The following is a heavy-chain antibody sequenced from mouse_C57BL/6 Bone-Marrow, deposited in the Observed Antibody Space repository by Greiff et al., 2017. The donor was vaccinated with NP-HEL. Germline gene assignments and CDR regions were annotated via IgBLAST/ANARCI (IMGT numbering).Heavy chain of an antibody. V-gene: IGHV1-26*01. CDR2: INPNNGGT. D-gene: IGHD2-4*01. Sequence: EVQLQQSGPELVKPGASVKISCKASGYTFTDYYMNWVKQSHGKSLEWIGDINPNNGGTSYNQKFKGKATLTVDKSSSTAYMELRSLTSEDSAVYYCAEGADYGAMDYWGQGTAVTVSS. J-gene: IGHJ4*01. CDR3: AEGADYGAMDY. CDR1: GYTFTDYY.